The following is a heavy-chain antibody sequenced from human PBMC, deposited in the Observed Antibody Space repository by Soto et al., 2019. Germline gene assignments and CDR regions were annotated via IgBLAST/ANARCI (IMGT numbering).Heavy chain of an antibody. J-gene: IGHJ3*01. CDR2: IYYSGST. CDR1: GGSISSSSYY. Sequence: PSETLSLTCTVSGGSISSSSYYWGWIRQPPGKGLEWIGSIYYSGSTYYNPSLKSRVTISVDTSKTQFSLKLSSVTAADTAVYYCARASSMVRGVITTPPNAFDVWGQGTMVTVSS. V-gene: IGHV4-39*01. CDR3: ARASSMVRGVITTPPNAFDV. D-gene: IGHD3-10*01.